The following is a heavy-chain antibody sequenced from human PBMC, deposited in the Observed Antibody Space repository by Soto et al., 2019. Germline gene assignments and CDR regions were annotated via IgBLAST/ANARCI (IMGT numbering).Heavy chain of an antibody. V-gene: IGHV3-74*01. CDR1: GFTFSTHW. J-gene: IGHJ5*02. CDR3: ARDRGGVVVPAAETPYNWFDP. CDR2: INSDGSGT. D-gene: IGHD2-2*01. Sequence: GGSLRLSCAASGFTFSTHWMHWVRQAPGKGLVWVSRINSDGSGTNYADSVKGRFTISRDNAKNTLYLQMNSLRAEDTAVYYCARDRGGVVVPAAETPYNWFDPWGQGTLVTVSS.